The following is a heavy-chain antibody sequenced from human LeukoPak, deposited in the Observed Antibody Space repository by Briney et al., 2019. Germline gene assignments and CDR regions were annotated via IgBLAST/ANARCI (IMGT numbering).Heavy chain of an antibody. Sequence: GGSLRLSCAASGFTFSSYGMHWVRQAPGKGLEWVAVIWYDGSNKYYADSVKGRFTISRDNSKNTLYLQMNSLRAEDTAVYYCARVSYYYDSSGYWGHFDYWGQGTLVTVSS. CDR1: GFTFSSYG. D-gene: IGHD3-22*01. CDR2: IWYDGSNK. V-gene: IGHV3-33*01. J-gene: IGHJ4*02. CDR3: ARVSYYYDSSGYWGHFDY.